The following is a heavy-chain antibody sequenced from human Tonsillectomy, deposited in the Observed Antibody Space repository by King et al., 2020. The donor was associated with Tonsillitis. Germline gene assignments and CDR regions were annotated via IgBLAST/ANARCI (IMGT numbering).Heavy chain of an antibody. Sequence: VQLVESGGGVVQPGKSLRLSCAASGFTLSNYAMHWVRQAPGKGLQGVAIISYDGSQEQYVDSVRGRFSISRDNSKNTVHLQMNSLRTEDTALYYCAKDLAGGYLSTNALDMWGQGTMVTVSS. CDR1: GFTLSNYA. J-gene: IGHJ3*02. D-gene: IGHD3-22*01. V-gene: IGHV3-30*18. CDR2: ISYDGSQE. CDR3: AKDLAGGYLSTNALDM.